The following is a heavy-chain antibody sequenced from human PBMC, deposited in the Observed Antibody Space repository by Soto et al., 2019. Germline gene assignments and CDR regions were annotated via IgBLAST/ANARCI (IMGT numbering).Heavy chain of an antibody. CDR2: INAPGVRK. Sequence: EVQLVESGGGLVQPGGSLRLSCAASGFTFSNYGMNWARRAPGRGLEWVTRINAPGVRKSYSYSVKSRFNLSRDDVKNPLYLQMNSLTADDTAIYYCARDHEGINDFDYWGQGTLVTVSS. D-gene: IGHD2-21*01. J-gene: IGHJ4*02. CDR1: GFTFSNYG. V-gene: IGHV3-48*04. CDR3: ARDHEGINDFDY.